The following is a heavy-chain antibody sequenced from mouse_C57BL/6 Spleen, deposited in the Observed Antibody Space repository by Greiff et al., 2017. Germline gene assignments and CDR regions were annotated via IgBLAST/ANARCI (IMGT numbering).Heavy chain of an antibody. J-gene: IGHJ3*01. D-gene: IGHD2-4*01. Sequence: EVQLVESGGGLVKPGGSLKLSCAASGFTFSSYAMSWVRQTPEKMLEWVATISDGGSYTYYPDNVKGRFTISRDNAKNNLYLQMSHLKSEDTAMYYCATMIYYDYEPFAYWGQGTLVTVSA. V-gene: IGHV5-4*01. CDR1: GFTFSSYA. CDR2: ISDGGSYT. CDR3: ATMIYYDYEPFAY.